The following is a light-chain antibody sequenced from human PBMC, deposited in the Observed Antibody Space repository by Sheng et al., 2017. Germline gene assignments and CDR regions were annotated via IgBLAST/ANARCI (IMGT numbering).Light chain of an antibody. Sequence: EIVLTQSPGTLSMSPGERATLSCRASQIVSSNFLAWYQQKPGQAPRLLIYGAFNRAAGIPDRFSGSGSGTDFSLTISSLEPEDFAVYYCQQYGSSPPYSFGQGTKLEI. J-gene: IGKJ2*03. CDR3: QQYGSSPPYS. CDR1: QIVSSNF. V-gene: IGKV3-20*01. CDR2: GAF.